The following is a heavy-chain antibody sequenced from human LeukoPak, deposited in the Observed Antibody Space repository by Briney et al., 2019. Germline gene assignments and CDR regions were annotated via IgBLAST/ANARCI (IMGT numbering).Heavy chain of an antibody. CDR3: ARAPYDYVWGSYRYIFDY. J-gene: IGHJ4*02. V-gene: IGHV3-30*04. D-gene: IGHD3-16*02. CDR2: ISYDGSNK. Sequence: QTGGSLRLSCAASGFTFSRYGMHWVRQAPGKGLEWVTAISYDGSNKYYADSVKGRFTISRDNSKNTLYVQMNSLRADDTAVYYCARAPYDYVWGSYRYIFDYWGQGTLVTVSS. CDR1: GFTFSRYG.